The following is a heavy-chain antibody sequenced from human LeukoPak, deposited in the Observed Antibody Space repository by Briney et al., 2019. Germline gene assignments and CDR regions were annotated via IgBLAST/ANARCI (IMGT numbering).Heavy chain of an antibody. CDR3: ARVSYGYDALDV. J-gene: IGHJ3*01. CDR1: SGSFSGYY. V-gene: IGHV4-34*01. CDR2: ITESGRT. Sequence: SETLSLTCALNSGSFSGYYWAWIRQPPGKGLEWVGEITESGRTNYSPSLKRRVTISTDTSKNQFSLSLISVTAADTGVYYCARVSYGYDALDVWGQGTTVTVFS. D-gene: IGHD5-12*01.